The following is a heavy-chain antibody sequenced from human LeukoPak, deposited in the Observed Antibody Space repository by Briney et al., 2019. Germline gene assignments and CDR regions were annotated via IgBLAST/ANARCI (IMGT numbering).Heavy chain of an antibody. Sequence: SETLSLTCTVSGDSIISSNLYWVWIRQPPGKGLEWIGTIYYSGSTFYSPSLKSRITISVDTSKNQFSLKLSSVTAADTAVYYCARLLVPGWFDPWGQGTLVTVSS. D-gene: IGHD2-2*01. CDR3: ARLLVPGWFDP. CDR2: IYYSGST. V-gene: IGHV4-39*01. CDR1: GDSIISSNLY. J-gene: IGHJ5*02.